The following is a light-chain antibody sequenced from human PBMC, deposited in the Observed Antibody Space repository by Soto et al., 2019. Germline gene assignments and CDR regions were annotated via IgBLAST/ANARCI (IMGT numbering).Light chain of an antibody. CDR3: QQSRRGQVN. CDR2: DAS. Sequence: ENVLTQYPTPLSLSAGEGSTLSCRASQSINTYLAWYQQKPGQAPRLLIYDASKRATGIPARFSGSGSGTNFTLTICRLEPEDFAVYYCQQSRRGQVNCGQGTRWRL. V-gene: IGKV3D-11*02. CDR1: QSINTY. J-gene: IGKJ5*01.